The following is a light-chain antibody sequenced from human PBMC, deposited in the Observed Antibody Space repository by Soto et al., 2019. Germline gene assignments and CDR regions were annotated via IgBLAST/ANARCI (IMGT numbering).Light chain of an antibody. CDR3: QKYNSAPCT. CDR2: AAP. J-gene: IGKJ3*01. CDR1: QDINNY. Sequence: DNRMNQSPSSMSASVGDRVTITCRASQDINNYLAWYQQKPGKVPKLLIYAAPTLQSGVPSRFSGSGSGTDFTLTISSLQPEDVATYYCQKYNSAPCTFGPGTKVDIK. V-gene: IGKV1-27*01.